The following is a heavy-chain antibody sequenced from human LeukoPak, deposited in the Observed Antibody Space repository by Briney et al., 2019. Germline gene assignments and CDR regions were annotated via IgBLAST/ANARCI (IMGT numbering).Heavy chain of an antibody. J-gene: IGHJ4*02. Sequence: KPSETLSLNLTVSGGSISSYYWSWIRQPPGKGLEWIGYIYYSGSTNYNPPLKSRVTISVDTSKNQFSLKLSSVTAADTAVYYCARTSGTSFDYWGQGTLVTVSS. CDR2: IYYSGST. V-gene: IGHV4-59*01. D-gene: IGHD1-14*01. CDR3: ARTSGTSFDY. CDR1: GGSISSYY.